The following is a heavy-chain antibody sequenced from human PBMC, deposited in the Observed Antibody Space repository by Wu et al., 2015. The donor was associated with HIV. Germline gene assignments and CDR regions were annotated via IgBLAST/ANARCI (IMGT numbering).Heavy chain of an antibody. CDR2: IVVGSGNT. V-gene: IGHV1-58*02. D-gene: IGHD3-10*01. Sequence: QMQLVQSGPEVKKPGTSVKVSCKASGFTFTSSAMQWVRQARGQRLEWIGWIVVGSGNTNYAQKFQERVTITRDMSTSTAYMELSSLRSEDTAVYYCAADLREDGSGSWYYYYYGMDVWGQGTTVTVSS. CDR3: AADLREDGSGSWYYYYYGMDV. CDR1: GFTFTSSA. J-gene: IGHJ6*02.